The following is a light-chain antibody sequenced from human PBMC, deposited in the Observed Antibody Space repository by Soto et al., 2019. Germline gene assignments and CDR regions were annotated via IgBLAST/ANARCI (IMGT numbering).Light chain of an antibody. CDR1: QSVGGH. CDR2: DAS. J-gene: IGKJ5*01. V-gene: IGKV3-11*01. CDR3: QQRNNWPPSIT. Sequence: EIVLTQSPATLSLSPGERATLSCRASQSVGGHLAWYQQKPGQAPRLLIYDASDRATGIPARFSGSGSETVFTLTFSSLDPDDFAGYYCQQRNNWPPSITFGQGTRLEIK.